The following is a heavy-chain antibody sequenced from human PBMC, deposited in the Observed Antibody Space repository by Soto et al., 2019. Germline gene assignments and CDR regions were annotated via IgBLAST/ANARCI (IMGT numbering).Heavy chain of an antibody. Sequence: GGSLRLSCAASGFTFSSYAMSWVRQAPGKGLEWVSAISGSGGSTYYADSVKGRFTIARDNSKNTLYLQMNSLRAEDTAVYYCAKCRAVAGRPLFDYWGQGTLVTVSS. CDR2: ISGSGGST. J-gene: IGHJ4*02. CDR1: GFTFSSYA. V-gene: IGHV3-23*01. CDR3: AKCRAVAGRPLFDY. D-gene: IGHD6-19*01.